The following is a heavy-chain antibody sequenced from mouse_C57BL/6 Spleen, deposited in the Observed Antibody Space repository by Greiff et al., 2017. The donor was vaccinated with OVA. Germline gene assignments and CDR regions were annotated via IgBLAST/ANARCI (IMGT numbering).Heavy chain of an antibody. CDR3: ARSGAYSNYVTWFAY. V-gene: IGHV1-55*01. D-gene: IGHD2-5*01. CDR2: IYPGSGST. CDR1: GYTFTSYW. J-gene: IGHJ3*01. Sequence: QVQLQQSGAELVKPGASVKMSCKASGYTFTSYWITWVKQRPGQGLEWIGDIYPGSGSTNYNEKFKSKATLTVDTSSSTAYMQLSSLTSEDSAVYYCARSGAYSNYVTWFAYWGQGTLVTVSA.